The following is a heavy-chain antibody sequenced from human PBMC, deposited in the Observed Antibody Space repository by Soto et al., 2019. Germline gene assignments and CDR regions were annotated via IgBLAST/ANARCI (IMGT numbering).Heavy chain of an antibody. V-gene: IGHV4-59*01. CDR1: GGSIDTYY. J-gene: IGHJ6*02. Sequence: SETLSLTCTVSGGSIDTYYWSWIRQPPGKGLEWIGYIYYSGTTYYNPSLKSRLSMSVDKSKNQFSLRLTSVTAADTAVYYCARVFSGGGDYYYYGMDLWGQGSTVTVSS. CDR2: IYYSGTT. D-gene: IGHD6-19*01. CDR3: ARVFSGGGDYYYYGMDL.